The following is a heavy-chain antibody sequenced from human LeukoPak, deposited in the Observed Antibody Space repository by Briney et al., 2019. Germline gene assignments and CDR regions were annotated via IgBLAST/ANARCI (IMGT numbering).Heavy chain of an antibody. Sequence: PSETLSLTCAVSGGSISSDGYAWSWIRQPPGKGLEWIGYMYHSGSTSYNPSLKSRVTISLDRSKDQFSLRLSSVTAADTAVYYCARGDFVLLGVGFEYWGQGALVTVSS. D-gene: IGHD3-10*01. J-gene: IGHJ4*02. CDR2: MYHSGST. CDR1: GGSISSDGYA. CDR3: ARGDFVLLGVGFEY. V-gene: IGHV4-30-2*01.